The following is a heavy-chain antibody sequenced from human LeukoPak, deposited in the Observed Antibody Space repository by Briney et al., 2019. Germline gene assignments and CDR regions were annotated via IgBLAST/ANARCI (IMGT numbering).Heavy chain of an antibody. CDR2: IYSSGST. J-gene: IGHJ5*02. CDR1: GGSISSYY. D-gene: IGHD3-10*01. V-gene: IGHV4-4*07. CDR3: ARVPSSFGGRFDP. Sequence: SETLSLTCTVSGGSISSYYWNWIRQPAGKGLEWIGRIYSSGSTNYNPSLKSRVTMSVDTSKNQFSLKLSSVTAADTAVYYCARVPSSFGGRFDPWGQGTLVAVSS.